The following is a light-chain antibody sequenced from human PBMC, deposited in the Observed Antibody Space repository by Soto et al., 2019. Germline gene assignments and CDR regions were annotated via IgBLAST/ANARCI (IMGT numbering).Light chain of an antibody. Sequence: EIVLTQSPGNLSFSPGGRATLACSASQSVSSNLAWYQQKLGQAPRLLIYGGSSRATGITDRFSASGSGTDFTLTISRMEPEDFGVYYCQQYGSSPRTFGQGTKVDIK. J-gene: IGKJ1*01. V-gene: IGKV3-20*01. CDR1: QSVSSN. CDR2: GGS. CDR3: QQYGSSPRT.